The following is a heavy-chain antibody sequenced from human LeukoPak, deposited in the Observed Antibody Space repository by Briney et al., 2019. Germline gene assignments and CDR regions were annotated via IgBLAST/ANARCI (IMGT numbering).Heavy chain of an antibody. Sequence: PGGSLRLSCAASGFTFSSYGMHWVRQAPGKGLEWVAVIRYDGSNKYYADSVKGRFTISRDNSKNTLYLQMNSLRAEDTAVYYCAKTDIVVVPAAAPAPNAFDIWGQGTIVTVSS. D-gene: IGHD2-2*01. CDR3: AKTDIVVVPAAAPAPNAFDI. CDR2: IRYDGSNK. J-gene: IGHJ3*02. CDR1: GFTFSSYG. V-gene: IGHV3-30*02.